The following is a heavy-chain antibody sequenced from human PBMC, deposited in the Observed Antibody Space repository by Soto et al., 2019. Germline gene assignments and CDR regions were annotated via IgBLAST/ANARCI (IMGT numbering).Heavy chain of an antibody. CDR1: GGTFSSYA. D-gene: IGHD6-19*01. J-gene: IGHJ5*02. Sequence: QVQLVQSGAEVKKPGSSVKVSCKASGGTFSSYAISWVRQAPGQGLEWMGGIIPIFGTANYAQKFQGRVTITADESTSTADMELSSLRSEDTAVYYCAREVLAVAAPNWFDPWGQGTLVTVSS. CDR2: IIPIFGTA. CDR3: AREVLAVAAPNWFDP. V-gene: IGHV1-69*01.